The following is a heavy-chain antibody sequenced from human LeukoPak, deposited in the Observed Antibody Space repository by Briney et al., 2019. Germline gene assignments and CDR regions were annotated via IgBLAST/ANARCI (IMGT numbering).Heavy chain of an antibody. V-gene: IGHV1-2*02. CDR2: INPNSGDT. J-gene: IGHJ6*03. CDR3: ARAGTESKWGLPRADYYYMDV. D-gene: IGHD7-27*01. Sequence: ASVKVSCKASGYTFTDYYIHWVRQAPGQGLEWMGWINPNSGDTNYAQKFQGRVTMTRDTSISTAYMELSNVRSDDTALYYCARAGTESKWGLPRADYYYMDVWGKGTTVTVSS. CDR1: GYTFTDYY.